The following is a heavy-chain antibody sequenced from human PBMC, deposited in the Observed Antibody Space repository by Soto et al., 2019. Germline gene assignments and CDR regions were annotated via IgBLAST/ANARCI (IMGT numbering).Heavy chain of an antibody. J-gene: IGHJ4*02. D-gene: IGHD6-6*01. V-gene: IGHV2-5*02. CDR2: IYWDDDK. CDR3: ASAKSRISFFDD. Sequence: SVPTMVNPTQTLTLTCTFSGFSLSTDDVGVGWIRQPPGKALDWLAVIYWDDDKRYSPSLKSRLTITKDTSKNQVLLTMTDMEPVDTATDFAASAKSRISFFDDWGQGALVTLPS. CDR1: GFSLSTDDVG.